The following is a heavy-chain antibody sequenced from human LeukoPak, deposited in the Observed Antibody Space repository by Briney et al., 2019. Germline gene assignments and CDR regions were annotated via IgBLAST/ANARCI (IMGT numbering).Heavy chain of an antibody. CDR2: ISSSSSYI. V-gene: IGHV3-21*01. D-gene: IGHD1-26*01. CDR1: GFTFSSYS. CDR3: TRGDFYVGAQDY. J-gene: IGHJ4*02. Sequence: GGSLRLSCAASGFTFSSYSMNWVRQAPGKGLEWVSSISSSSSYIYYADSVKGRFTISRDNAKNSLYLQMNSLGAGDTAVYYCTRGDFYVGAQDYWGQGTLVAVSS.